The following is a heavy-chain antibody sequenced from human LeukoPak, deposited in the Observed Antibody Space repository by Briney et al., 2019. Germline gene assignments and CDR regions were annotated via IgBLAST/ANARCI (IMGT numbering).Heavy chain of an antibody. D-gene: IGHD3-22*01. CDR2: ISSSSSTI. Sequence: PGGSLRLSCAASGFTFSSYSMNWVRQAPGKGLEWVSYISSSSSTIYYADSVKGPFTISRDNAKNSLYLQMNSLRAEDTAVYYCARDFHRRLYDSSGYYLYWGQGTLVTVSS. V-gene: IGHV3-48*01. CDR1: GFTFSSYS. J-gene: IGHJ4*02. CDR3: ARDFHRRLYDSSGYYLY.